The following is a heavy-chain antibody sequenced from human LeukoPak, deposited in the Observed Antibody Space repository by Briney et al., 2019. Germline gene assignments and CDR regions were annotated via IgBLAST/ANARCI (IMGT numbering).Heavy chain of an antibody. V-gene: IGHV4-31*03. CDR3: AREVRADNIAAAVRNAFDI. J-gene: IGHJ3*02. D-gene: IGHD6-13*01. CDR2: IYYSGST. Sequence: SQTLSLTCTVSGGSISSGGYYWRWIRQHPGKGLEWIGYIYYSGSTYYNPSLKSRVTISVDTSKNQFSLKLSSVTAADTAVYYCAREVRADNIAAAVRNAFDIWGQGTMVTVSS. CDR1: GGSISSGGYY.